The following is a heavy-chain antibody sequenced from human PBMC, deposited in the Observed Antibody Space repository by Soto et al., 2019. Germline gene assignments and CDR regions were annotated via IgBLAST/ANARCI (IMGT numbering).Heavy chain of an antibody. J-gene: IGHJ3*02. D-gene: IGHD6-19*01. CDR1: GYTLTSYY. CDR2: INPSGGST. V-gene: IGHV1-46*01. CDR3: ARGDDIAVAGGTFDI. Sequence: ASVKVSCKASGYTLTSYYMHWVRQAPGQGLEWMGIINPSGGSTSYAQKFQGRVTMTRDTSTSTVYMELSSLRSEDTAVYYCARGDDIAVAGGTFDIWGQGTMVTVSS.